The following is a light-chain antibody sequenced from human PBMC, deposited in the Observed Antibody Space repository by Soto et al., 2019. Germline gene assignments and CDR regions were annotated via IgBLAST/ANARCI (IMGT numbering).Light chain of an antibody. CDR3: SSYTSSSTSV. CDR1: SSDVGGYNY. V-gene: IGLV2-14*01. CDR2: EVS. Sequence: QSALTQPASVSGSPGQSITISCTGTSSDVGGYNYVSWYQQHPGKAPKLMIYEVSNRPSGVSNRFSGSKSGNTASLTISGLQAEDEADYYCSSYTSSSTSVFGGGNKLTVL. J-gene: IGLJ3*02.